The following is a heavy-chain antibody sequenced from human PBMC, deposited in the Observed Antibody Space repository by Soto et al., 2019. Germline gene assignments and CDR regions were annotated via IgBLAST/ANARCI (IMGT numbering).Heavy chain of an antibody. CDR2: INADNGDS. Sequence: QVQLVQSGAEVKKPGASVKVSCNPSGYAFTSYTMHWVSQAPGQGLEWMGWINADNGDSKYSQKFQGRVTITRDTSASIAYMELSSLRSEDTAVSYCARDTGSGLRVEPGIFEYWGQGTLVTVSS. V-gene: IGHV1-3*01. D-gene: IGHD1-26*01. J-gene: IGHJ4*02. CDR3: ARDTGSGLRVEPGIFEY. CDR1: GYAFTSYT.